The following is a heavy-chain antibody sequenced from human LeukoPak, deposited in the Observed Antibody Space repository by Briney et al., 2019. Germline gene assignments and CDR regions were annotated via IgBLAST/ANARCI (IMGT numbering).Heavy chain of an antibody. V-gene: IGHV1-69*06. D-gene: IGHD2-2*01. CDR1: GGTFSRYA. CDR2: IIPIFGTA. CDR3: ASVVPAAIEHSGMDV. Sequence: ASVKVSCKASGGTFSRYAISWVRQAPGQGLEWMGGIIPIFGTANYAQKFQGRVTITADKSTSTAYMELSSLRSEDTAVYYCASVVPAAIEHSGMDVWGKGTTVTVSS. J-gene: IGHJ6*04.